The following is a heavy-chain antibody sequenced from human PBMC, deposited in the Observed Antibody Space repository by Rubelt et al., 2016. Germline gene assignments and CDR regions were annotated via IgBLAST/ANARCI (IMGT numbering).Heavy chain of an antibody. D-gene: IGHD5/OR15-5a*01. J-gene: IGHJ6*02. CDR3: ARDRQVEGVYGTSRGYNYGMDV. CDR2: ISSSSDYI. Sequence: RGLDWVSSISSSSDYIYYADSVKGRFTISRDNARKSLYLQMNSLSVEDMAVYFCARDRQVEGVYGTSRGYNYGMDVWGQGTTVTVSS. V-gene: IGHV3-21*04.